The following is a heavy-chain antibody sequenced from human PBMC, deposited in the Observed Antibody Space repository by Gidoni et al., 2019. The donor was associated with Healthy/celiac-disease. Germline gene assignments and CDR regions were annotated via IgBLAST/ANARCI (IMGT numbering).Heavy chain of an antibody. D-gene: IGHD3-22*01. V-gene: IGHV3-53*04. CDR1: GFTVSSNY. CDR3: ARRPLFDYYDSSGYYSGGAFDI. J-gene: IGHJ3*02. CDR2: IYSGGST. Sequence: EVQLVESGGGLVQPGGSLRLSCAASGFTVSSNYMSWVRQAPGKGLEWVSVIYSGGSTYYADAVKGRFTISRHNSKNTLYLQMNSLRAEDTAVYYCARRPLFDYYDSSGYYSGGAFDIWGQGTMVTVSS.